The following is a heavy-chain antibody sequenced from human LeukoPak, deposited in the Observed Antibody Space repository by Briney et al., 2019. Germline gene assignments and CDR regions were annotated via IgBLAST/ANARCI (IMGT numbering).Heavy chain of an antibody. V-gene: IGHV4-59*08. J-gene: IGHJ6*02. CDR3: ARSIVVAGIVSDYYYYAMDV. CDR1: GDSISSYY. CDR2: IYYSGST. Sequence: SESLSLTCIVSGDSISSYYWSWIRQPPGEGLEWIGYIYYSGSTTYNPSLKSRVTISLQTSKKKFSLKLSSVTAEDTAVYYCARSIVVAGIVSDYYYYAMDVWGQGTTVTVSS. D-gene: IGHD6-19*01.